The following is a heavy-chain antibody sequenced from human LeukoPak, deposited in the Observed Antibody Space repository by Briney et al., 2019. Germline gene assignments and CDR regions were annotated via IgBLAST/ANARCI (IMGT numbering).Heavy chain of an antibody. CDR2: ISSSSTYI. V-gene: IGHV3-21*01. CDR1: GFAFSSYS. D-gene: IGHD5-18*01. J-gene: IGHJ4*02. CDR3: ARDELRYTYGSMDY. Sequence: PGGSLRLSCAASGFAFSSYSLNWVRQAPGKGLEWVSSISSSSTYIYYADSVKGRFTISRDNAKNSLNLQMNSLRAEDTAVYYFARDELRYTYGSMDYWGQGTLVTVSS.